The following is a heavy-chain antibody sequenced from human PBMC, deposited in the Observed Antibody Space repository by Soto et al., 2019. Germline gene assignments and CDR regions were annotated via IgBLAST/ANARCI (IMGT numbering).Heavy chain of an antibody. J-gene: IGHJ4*02. Sequence: SETLSLTCAVYGGSFSGYYWSWIRQPPGKGLEWIGEINHSGSTNYNPSLKSRVTISVDASKNQFSLKLSSVTAADTAVYYCARPQLGTAGDYWGQGTLVTVSS. CDR2: INHSGST. D-gene: IGHD1-1*01. CDR3: ARPQLGTAGDY. CDR1: GGSFSGYY. V-gene: IGHV4-34*01.